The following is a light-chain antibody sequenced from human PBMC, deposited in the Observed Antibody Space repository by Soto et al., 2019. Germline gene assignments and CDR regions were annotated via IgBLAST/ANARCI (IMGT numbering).Light chain of an antibody. J-gene: IGKJ5*01. Sequence: EIVMTQSPATLSVSPGERATLSCRASESVSSHLAWYQQKPGQAPRLVIYAASTRATGIPDRFSGSVSGTEFTLTISSLQSEDFAVYYCQQYNEWPPFTFGQGTRLEIK. CDR3: QQYNEWPPFT. V-gene: IGKV3-15*01. CDR2: AAS. CDR1: ESVSSH.